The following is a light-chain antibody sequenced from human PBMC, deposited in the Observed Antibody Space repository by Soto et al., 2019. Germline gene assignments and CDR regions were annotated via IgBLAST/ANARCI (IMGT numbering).Light chain of an antibody. CDR2: KAS. V-gene: IGKV1-5*03. Sequence: QSPSTLSASVGDRVTITCRASQSIKNWLAWYQQKPGEAPKLLIYKASTLESGVPSRFSGSGSGTEFTLTISCLQPDDVATYYCQQYNSYSQFTFGPGTKVDIK. J-gene: IGKJ3*01. CDR3: QQYNSYSQFT. CDR1: QSIKNW.